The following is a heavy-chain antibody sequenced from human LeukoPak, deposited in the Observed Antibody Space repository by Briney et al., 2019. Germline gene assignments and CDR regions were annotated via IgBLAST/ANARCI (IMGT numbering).Heavy chain of an antibody. CDR2: IYSGGST. CDR3: ARAPGYYYGMDV. CDR1: GFTVSSNY. V-gene: IGHV3-66*01. Sequence: QTGGSLRLSCAASGFTVSSNYMSWVRQAPGKGLEWVSVIYSGGSTYYADSVKGRFTISRDNSKNTLYHQMNSLRAEDTAVYYCARAPGYYYGMDVWGRGTTVTVSS. J-gene: IGHJ6*02.